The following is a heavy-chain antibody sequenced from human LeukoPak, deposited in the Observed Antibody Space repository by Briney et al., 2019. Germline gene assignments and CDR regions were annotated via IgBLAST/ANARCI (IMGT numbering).Heavy chain of an antibody. CDR1: GGSISSYY. CDR3: ASLGDRRGLHFDL. Sequence: SETLSLTCTVSGGSISSYYWSWIRQPAGKGLERIGRIYTSGSTNYNPSLKSRVTMSVDTSKNQFSLKLSSVTAADTAVYYCASLGDRRGLHFDLWGRGTLVTVSS. J-gene: IGHJ2*01. D-gene: IGHD1-14*01. CDR2: IYTSGST. V-gene: IGHV4-4*07.